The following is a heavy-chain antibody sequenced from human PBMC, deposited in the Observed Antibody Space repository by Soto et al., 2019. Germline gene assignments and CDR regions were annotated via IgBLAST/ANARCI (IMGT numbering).Heavy chain of an antibody. CDR2: ISYTGYS. CDR3: ARHGFGPLHGLVDV. D-gene: IGHD3-10*01. J-gene: IGHJ6*02. V-gene: IGHV4-59*08. CDR1: GGSIDNYY. Sequence: QVQFQESGPGLVKPSETLSLTCTVSGGSIDNYYCSWFRQPPGKALEWIGYISYTGYSAYNFSLKRRVTMSMDTSKSQFNLTLESVTATDTAVYYCARHGFGPLHGLVDVWGQGTTVIVSS.